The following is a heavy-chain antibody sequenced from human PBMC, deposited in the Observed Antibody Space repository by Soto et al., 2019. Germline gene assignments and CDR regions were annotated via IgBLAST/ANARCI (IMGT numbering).Heavy chain of an antibody. D-gene: IGHD6-19*01. CDR3: ARDSYSSGWTGYYYYYYYGMDV. CDR2: INPNSGGT. Sequence: ASVKVSCKASGYTFTGYYMHWVRQAPGQGLEWMGWINPNSGGTNYAQKFQGRVTMTRDTSISTAYMELSRLRSDDTAVYYCARDSYSSGWTGYYYYYYYGMDVWGQGTTVTVYS. V-gene: IGHV1-2*02. CDR1: GYTFTGYY. J-gene: IGHJ6*02.